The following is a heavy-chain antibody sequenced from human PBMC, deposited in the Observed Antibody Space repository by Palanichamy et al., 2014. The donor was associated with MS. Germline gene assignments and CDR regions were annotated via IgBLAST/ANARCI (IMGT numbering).Heavy chain of an antibody. J-gene: IGHJ3*01. D-gene: IGHD3-22*01. CDR1: GYNFNTYW. CDR2: VFPGDADT. Sequence: EVQLVQSGAEVKKPGESLEISCKASGYNFNTYWVGWVRQMPGKGLEWMGIVFPGDADTKQSPSFEDHITISADTPTTTIYLQWSSLKASDTAMYYCARRGYDSSGYYEGAFDVWGQGTMVTVSS. V-gene: IGHV5-51*01. CDR3: ARRGYDSSGYYEGAFDV.